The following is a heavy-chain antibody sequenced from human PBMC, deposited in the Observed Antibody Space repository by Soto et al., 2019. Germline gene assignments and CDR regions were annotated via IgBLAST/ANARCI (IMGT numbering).Heavy chain of an antibody. CDR3: ARPTRSGYDRGDSYYHTMDV. CDR1: GGTSSNFV. Sequence: QMRLVQSGAEVKNSGSSVKVSCKASGGTSSNFVITWVRQVPGQGLEWLGGILPMFGAVKYAQKFQDRLTNTADRSTNTASMELCSLRSEDTAVYYCARPTRSGYDRGDSYYHTMDVWGPGTTGTVS. V-gene: IGHV1-69*06. J-gene: IGHJ6*02. CDR2: ILPMFGAV. D-gene: IGHD3-3*01.